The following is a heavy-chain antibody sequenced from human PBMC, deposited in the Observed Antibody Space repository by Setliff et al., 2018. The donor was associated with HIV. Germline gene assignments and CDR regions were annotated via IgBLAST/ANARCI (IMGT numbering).Heavy chain of an antibody. V-gene: IGHV1-69*16. CDR1: GGTFNTYT. J-gene: IGHJ4*02. D-gene: IGHD3-10*01. CDR2: IIPFTGTT. CDR3: ARAPRLTMIRGVFDY. Sequence: ASVKVSCKASGGTFNTYTITWVRQAPGQGLEWMGGIIPFTGTTNYAQKFQGRVTITTDESRSIVYMEVSSLRSEDTAVYYRARAPRLTMIRGVFDYWGQGTLVTVSS.